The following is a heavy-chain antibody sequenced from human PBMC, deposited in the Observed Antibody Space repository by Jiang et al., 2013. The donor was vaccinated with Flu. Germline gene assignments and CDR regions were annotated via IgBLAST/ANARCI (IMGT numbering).Heavy chain of an antibody. Sequence: SYWIGWVRQMPGKGLEWMGIIYPGDSDTRYSPSFQGQVTISADKSISTAYLQWSSLKASDTAMYYCARCKAGYSSSPGDYWGQGTLVTVSS. J-gene: IGHJ4*02. CDR1: SYW. CDR3: ARCKAGYSSSPGDY. CDR2: IYPGDSDT. D-gene: IGHD6-6*01. V-gene: IGHV5-51*01.